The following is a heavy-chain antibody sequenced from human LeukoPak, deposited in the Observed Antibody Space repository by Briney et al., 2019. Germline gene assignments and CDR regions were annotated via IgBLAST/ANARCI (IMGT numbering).Heavy chain of an antibody. V-gene: IGHV1-69*13. CDR3: ARLLYDYVWGSYHRPNPQQYYFDY. D-gene: IGHD3-16*02. CDR1: GGTFSSYA. J-gene: IGHJ4*02. CDR2: IIPIFGTA. Sequence: ASVKVSCKASGGTFSSYAISWVRQAPGQELEWMGGIIPIFGTANYAQKFQGRVTITADESTSTAYMELSSLRSEDTAVYYCARLLYDYVWGSYHRPNPQQYYFDYWGQGTLVTVSS.